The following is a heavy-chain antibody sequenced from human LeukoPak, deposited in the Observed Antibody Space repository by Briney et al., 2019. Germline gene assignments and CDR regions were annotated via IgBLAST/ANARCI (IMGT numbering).Heavy chain of an antibody. D-gene: IGHD2-15*01. CDR3: ARAVSLGYCSGGSCYSEVWFGP. J-gene: IGHJ5*02. Sequence: PSETLSLTCAVSGGSISSGGYSWSWIRQPPGKGLEWIGYIYHSGSTYYNPSLKSRVTISVDRSKNQFSLKLSSVTAADTAVYYCARAVSLGYCSGGSCYSEVWFGPWGQGTLVNVPS. V-gene: IGHV4-30-2*01. CDR2: IYHSGST. CDR1: GGSISSGGYS.